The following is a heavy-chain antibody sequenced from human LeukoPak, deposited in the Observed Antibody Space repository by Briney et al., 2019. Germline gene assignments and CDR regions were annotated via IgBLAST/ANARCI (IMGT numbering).Heavy chain of an antibody. CDR3: AREGAELELRPLKI. CDR1: GGSISSSSYY. D-gene: IGHD1-7*01. V-gene: IGHV4-39*02. J-gene: IGHJ3*02. Sequence: SETLSLTCTVSGGSISSSSYYWGWIHQPPGKGLEWIGSIYYSGSTYYNPSLKSRVTISVDTSKNQFSLKLSSVTAADTAVYYCAREGAELELRPLKIWGQGTMVTVSS. CDR2: IYYSGST.